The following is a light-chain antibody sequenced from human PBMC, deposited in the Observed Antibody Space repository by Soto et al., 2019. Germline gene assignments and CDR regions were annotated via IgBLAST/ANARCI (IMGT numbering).Light chain of an antibody. J-gene: IGLJ2*01. V-gene: IGLV2-14*01. CDR1: SSDVGGYKY. CDR2: EVS. Sequence: QSALTQPASVSGSPGQSIAISRTGSSSDVGGYKYVSWYQQYPGKAPKLMIYEVSNRPSEISKRFSGSKSGNTAFLTISGLQTDDEADYYCSAYTSSSTWVFGGGTQLTVL. CDR3: SAYTSSSTWV.